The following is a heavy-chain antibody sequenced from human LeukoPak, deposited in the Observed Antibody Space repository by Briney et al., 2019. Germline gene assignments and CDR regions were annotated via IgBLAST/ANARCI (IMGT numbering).Heavy chain of an antibody. CDR1: GFTFSSYS. CDR2: ISSSSSTI. D-gene: IGHD6-13*01. CDR3: ARASTFYSSSWYEAY. Sequence: GSLRLSCAASGFTFSSYSMNWVRQAPGKGLEWVSYISSSSSTIYYADPVKGRFTISRDNAKNSLYLQMNSLRAEDTAVYYCARASTFYSSSWYEAYWGQGTLVTVSS. V-gene: IGHV3-48*04. J-gene: IGHJ4*02.